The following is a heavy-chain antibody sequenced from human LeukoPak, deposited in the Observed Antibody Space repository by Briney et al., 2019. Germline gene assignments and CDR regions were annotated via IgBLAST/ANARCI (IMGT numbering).Heavy chain of an antibody. V-gene: IGHV3-33*01. CDR2: IWYDGSNK. CDR3: ARDSRLNWFDP. J-gene: IGHJ5*02. Sequence: GRSLRLSCAASGFIFSSYGMHWVRQAPGKGLEWVAVIWYDGSNKYYADSVKGRFTISRDNSKNTLYLQMNSLRAEDTAVYYCARDSRLNWFDPWGQGALVTVSS. CDR1: GFIFSSYG. D-gene: IGHD6-13*01.